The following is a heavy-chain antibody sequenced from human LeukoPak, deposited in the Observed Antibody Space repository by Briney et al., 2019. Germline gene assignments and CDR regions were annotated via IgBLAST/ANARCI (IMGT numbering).Heavy chain of an antibody. J-gene: IGHJ4*02. Sequence: PGGSLRLSCAASGFTFSTYWMSWVRQAPGKGLEWVANIKEDGSKRYYVDSVRGRFSTTRDNAKNSLYLQMNSLRAEGTAVYYCARVGYGGNAIDYWGQGTLVTVSS. V-gene: IGHV3-7*04. D-gene: IGHD4-23*01. CDR1: GFTFSTYW. CDR2: IKEDGSKR. CDR3: ARVGYGGNAIDY.